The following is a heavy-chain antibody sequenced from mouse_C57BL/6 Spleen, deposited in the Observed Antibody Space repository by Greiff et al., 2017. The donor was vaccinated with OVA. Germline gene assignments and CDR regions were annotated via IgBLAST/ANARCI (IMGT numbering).Heavy chain of an antibody. CDR2: IDPSDSYT. D-gene: IGHD2-1*01. CDR1: GYTFTSYW. Sequence: VQLQQPGAELVKPGASVQLSCKASGYTFTSYWMQWVNQRPGQGLEWIGEIDPSDSYTNYNQKFKGKATWTVDTSSTTAYMQLSSLTSEDAAFYYCARYGNYYFDYWGQGTTLTVSS. J-gene: IGHJ2*01. V-gene: IGHV1-50*01. CDR3: ARYGNYYFDY.